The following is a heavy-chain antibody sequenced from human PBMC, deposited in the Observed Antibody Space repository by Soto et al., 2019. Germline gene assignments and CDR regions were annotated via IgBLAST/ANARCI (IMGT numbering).Heavy chain of an antibody. CDR2: ISSSSYI. D-gene: IGHD3-16*01. CDR1: GFTFSSYS. CDR3: ARAPWGEPRFDP. Sequence: PGGSLRLSCAASGFTFSSYSMNWVRQAPGKGLEWVSSISSSSYIYYADSVKGRFTISRDNAKNSLYLQMNSLRAEDTAVYYCARAPWGEPRFDPWGQGTLVTVSS. J-gene: IGHJ5*02. V-gene: IGHV3-21*01.